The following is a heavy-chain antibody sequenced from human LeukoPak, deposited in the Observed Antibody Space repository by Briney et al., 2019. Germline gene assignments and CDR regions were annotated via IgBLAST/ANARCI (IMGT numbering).Heavy chain of an antibody. CDR3: ARDGAVTSFDY. CDR2: IYHSGST. CDR1: GYSISSGYY. V-gene: IGHV4-38-2*02. Sequence: PSETLSLTCTVSGYSISSGYYWGWIRQPPGKGLEWIGSIYHSGSTYYNPSLKSRVTISVDTSKNQFSLKLSSVTAADTAVYYCARDGAVTSFDYWGQGTLVTVSS. D-gene: IGHD4-11*01. J-gene: IGHJ4*02.